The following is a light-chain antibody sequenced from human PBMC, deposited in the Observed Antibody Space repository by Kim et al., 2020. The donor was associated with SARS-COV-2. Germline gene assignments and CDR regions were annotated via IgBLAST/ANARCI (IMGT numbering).Light chain of an antibody. CDR2: TAS. Sequence: SSVGDRVTITGRASQGISSYLAWYQQKSGKAPKLLIYTASTLQSGVPSRFSGSGSGTEFTLTITSLQPEDFASYYCQQLSTYPVTFGGGTKVDIK. CDR3: QQLSTYPVT. V-gene: IGKV1-9*01. CDR1: QGISSY. J-gene: IGKJ4*01.